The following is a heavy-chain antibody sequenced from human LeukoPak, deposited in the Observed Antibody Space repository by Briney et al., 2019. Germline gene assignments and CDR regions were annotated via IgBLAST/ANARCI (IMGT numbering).Heavy chain of an antibody. CDR3: ARDRTGSY. CDR2: IYYSGGT. CDR1: GGSISSYY. Sequence: PSETLSLTCTVSGGSISSYYWSWIRQPPGKGLEWIGYIYYSGGTNYNPSLKSRVTISVDTSKNQFSLKLSSVTAADTAVYYCARDRTGSYWGQGTLVTVSS. V-gene: IGHV4-59*01. D-gene: IGHD1-14*01. J-gene: IGHJ4*02.